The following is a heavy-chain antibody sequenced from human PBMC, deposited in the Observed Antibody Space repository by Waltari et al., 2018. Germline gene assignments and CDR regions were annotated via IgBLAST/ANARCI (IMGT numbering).Heavy chain of an antibody. CDR2: IKEDGSGQ. D-gene: IGHD3-22*01. CDR1: GFIFSDYW. V-gene: IGHV3-7*01. J-gene: IGHJ6*02. CDR3: VITTTSWGGLSV. Sequence: EVQLVESGGGLVQPGGSLRLSCAASGFIFSDYWISWVRQAPGRGLEWLANIKEDGSGQYYVDSVRGRFTISRDNAKKSLYLQMNSLRVDDTALYYCVITTTSWGGLSVWGQGTTVTVSS.